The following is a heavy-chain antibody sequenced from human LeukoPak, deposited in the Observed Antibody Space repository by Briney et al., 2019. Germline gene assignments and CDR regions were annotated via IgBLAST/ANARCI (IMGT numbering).Heavy chain of an antibody. J-gene: IGHJ4*02. D-gene: IGHD3-10*01. Sequence: GGSLRLSCATSGFTFSDYAMSWVRQAPGKGLEWVSVIYSGGSTYYADSVKGRFTISRDNSKNTLYLQMNSLRAEDTAVYYCARGRITMVRGVIIRWYFDYWGQGTLVTVSS. CDR3: ARGRITMVRGVIIRWYFDY. CDR2: IYSGGST. V-gene: IGHV3-53*01. CDR1: GFTFSDYA.